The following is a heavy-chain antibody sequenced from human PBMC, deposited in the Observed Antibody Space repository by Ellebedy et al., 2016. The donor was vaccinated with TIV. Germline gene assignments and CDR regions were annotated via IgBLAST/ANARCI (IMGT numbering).Heavy chain of an antibody. J-gene: IGHJ6*02. CDR1: DGSINNHY. CDR3: GGAVLGTYGIDV. V-gene: IGHV4-59*11. CDR2: SHYTGNS. Sequence: SETLSLXXTVSDGSINNHYWSWVRQPPGKGLEWIGFSHYTGNSNYNPPIKSRASISVDTPRNQFSLRLTSVTAADTAVYYCGGAVLGTYGIDVWGQGTTVTVSS. D-gene: IGHD1-7*01.